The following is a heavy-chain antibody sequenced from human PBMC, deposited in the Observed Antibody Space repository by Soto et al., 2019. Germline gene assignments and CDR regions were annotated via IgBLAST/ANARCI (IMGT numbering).Heavy chain of an antibody. CDR2: IIPILGIA. V-gene: IGHV1-69*08. D-gene: IGHD2-2*01. CDR1: RGTFSSYT. J-gene: IGHJ4*02. Sequence: QVQLVQSGAEVKKPGSSVKVSCKASRGTFSSYTISWVRQAPGQGLEWMGRIIPILGIANYAQKFQGRVAITADKSTSTAYMELSSLRSEDTAVYYCARDLPLSGFDYWGQGTLVTVSS. CDR3: ARDLPLSGFDY.